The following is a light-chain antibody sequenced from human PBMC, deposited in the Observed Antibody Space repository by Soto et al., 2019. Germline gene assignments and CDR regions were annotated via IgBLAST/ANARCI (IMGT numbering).Light chain of an antibody. CDR3: IQTNNYTWT. CDR2: VAA. CDR1: QAIRNY. Sequence: IQMTQSPSSLSASVGDSVTITCRASQAIRNYVGGSQQKPGKDPKRLIYVAARLESGVPSRFSGSGFGTEFTLTISGLKPEAFATYSCIQTNNYTWTFGQGTRVEIK. J-gene: IGKJ1*01. V-gene: IGKV1-17*01.